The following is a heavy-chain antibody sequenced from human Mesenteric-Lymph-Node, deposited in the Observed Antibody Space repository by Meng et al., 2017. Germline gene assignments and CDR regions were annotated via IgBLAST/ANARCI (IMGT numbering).Heavy chain of an antibody. V-gene: IGHV4-31*03. CDR3: AGPTYYDILTGPAGFDY. D-gene: IGHD3-9*01. J-gene: IGHJ4*02. CDR2: IYYSGST. Sequence: SETLSLTCTVSGGSISSGGYYWSWIRQHPGKGLEWIGYIYYSGSTYYNPSLKSRVTISVDTSKNQFSLKLSSVTAADTAVYYCAGPTYYDILTGPAGFDYWGQGTLVTVSS. CDR1: GGSISSGGYY.